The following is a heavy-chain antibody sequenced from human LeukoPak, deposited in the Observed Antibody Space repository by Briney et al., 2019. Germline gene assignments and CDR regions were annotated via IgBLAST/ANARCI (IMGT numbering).Heavy chain of an antibody. D-gene: IGHD2-21*01. CDR1: GFTFSSYG. Sequence: PGRSLRLSCAASGFTFSSYGIHWVRQAPGKGLEWVAVIWYDGSNKFYADSVKGRFTISRDNSKNTLSLQMNSLRAEDTAVYYCATSLFDGGGPRSFDYWGQGTLVTVSS. J-gene: IGHJ4*02. CDR2: IWYDGSNK. CDR3: ATSLFDGGGPRSFDY. V-gene: IGHV3-33*01.